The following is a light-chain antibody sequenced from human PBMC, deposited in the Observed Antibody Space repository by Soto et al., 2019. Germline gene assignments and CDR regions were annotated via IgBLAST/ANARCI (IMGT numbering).Light chain of an antibody. CDR2: KAS. V-gene: IGKV1-5*03. Sequence: DIQMTQSPSTLSASVGDRVTITCRASQSINSWLAWYQQKPGKAPKLLIYKASSLESGVPSRFSGSGSGTEFTLTISSLQADDFATYYCQQYSRYSTFGQGTKLEIK. CDR1: QSINSW. CDR3: QQYSRYST. J-gene: IGKJ2*01.